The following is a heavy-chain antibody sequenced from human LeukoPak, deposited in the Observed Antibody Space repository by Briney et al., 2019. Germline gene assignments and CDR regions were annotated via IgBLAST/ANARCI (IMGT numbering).Heavy chain of an antibody. J-gene: IGHJ5*02. Sequence: SETLSLTCTVSGGSISSGGYYWSWIRRHPGRGLEWIGYIYYSGSTNYNPSLKSRVTISVDTSKNQFSLKLSSVTAADTAVYYCARGGPLWGDDFWSGYPPSRRNWFDPWGQGTLVTVSS. D-gene: IGHD3-3*01. CDR1: GGSISSGGYY. CDR3: ARGGPLWGDDFWSGYPPSRRNWFDP. V-gene: IGHV4-61*08. CDR2: IYYSGST.